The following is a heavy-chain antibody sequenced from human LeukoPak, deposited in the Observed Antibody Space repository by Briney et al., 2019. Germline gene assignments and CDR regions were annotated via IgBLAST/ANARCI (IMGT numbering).Heavy chain of an antibody. Sequence: ASVKVSCKASVYTFTAYYMHWVRQAPGQGLEWMGWINPNSGGTNYAQKFQGRVTMTRDTSISTAYMELSRLRPDDTAVYFWSRVATVHGKDYWGQGTLVTVSS. CDR2: INPNSGGT. D-gene: IGHD1-26*01. V-gene: IGHV1-2*02. J-gene: IGHJ4*02. CDR3: SRVATVHGKDY. CDR1: VYTFTAYY.